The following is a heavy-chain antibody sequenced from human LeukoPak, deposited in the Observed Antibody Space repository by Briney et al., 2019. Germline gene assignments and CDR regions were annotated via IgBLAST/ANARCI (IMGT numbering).Heavy chain of an antibody. CDR2: IYGGGDT. J-gene: IGHJ1*01. V-gene: IGHV3-66*01. Sequence: PGGSLRLSCVASGFTVSGHYMSWVRQAPGKGLERVSVIYGGGDTHYADSVKARFTISRDNSKNTLYLQMNSLRVEDTAVYYCNRYCTHGSCYPPDFQHWGQGTLVTVSS. CDR3: NRYCTHGSCYPPDFQH. D-gene: IGHD2-15*01. CDR1: GFTVSGHY.